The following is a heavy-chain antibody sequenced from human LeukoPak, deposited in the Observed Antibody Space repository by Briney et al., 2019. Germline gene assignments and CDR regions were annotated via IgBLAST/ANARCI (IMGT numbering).Heavy chain of an antibody. CDR3: ARGLGGAVAGTGVFDY. CDR1: GYTFTGYY. D-gene: IGHD6-19*01. Sequence: ASVKVSCKASGYTFTGYYMHWVRQAPGQGLEWMGWINPNSGGTNYAQKFQGWVTVTRDTSISTAYMELSRLRSDDTAVYYCARGLGGAVAGTGVFDYWGQGTLVTVSS. CDR2: INPNSGGT. V-gene: IGHV1-2*04. J-gene: IGHJ4*02.